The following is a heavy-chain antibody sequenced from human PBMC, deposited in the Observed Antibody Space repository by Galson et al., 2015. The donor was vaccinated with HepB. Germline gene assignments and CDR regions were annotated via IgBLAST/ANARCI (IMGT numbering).Heavy chain of an antibody. CDR3: AKTQLHYCGGDCYSYYFDY. CDR1: GFTFSSYA. D-gene: IGHD2-21*02. J-gene: IGHJ4*02. Sequence: SLRLSCAASGFTFSSYAMSWVRQAPGKGLEWVSAISGSGGSTYYTDSVKGRFTISRDNSKNTLYLQMNSLRAEDTAVYYCAKTQLHYCGGDCYSYYFDYWGQGTLVTVSS. V-gene: IGHV3-23*01. CDR2: ISGSGGST.